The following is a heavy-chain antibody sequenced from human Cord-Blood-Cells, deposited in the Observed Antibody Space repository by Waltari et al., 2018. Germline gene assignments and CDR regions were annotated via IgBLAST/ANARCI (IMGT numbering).Heavy chain of an antibody. CDR2: INHSGST. V-gene: IGHV4-34*01. Sequence: QVQLQQWGAGLLKPSETLSLTCAVYGGSFSGYYWSWIRQPPGKGLEWIGEINHSGSTNYTPSLKSRVTISVDTSKNQFSLKLSSVTAADTAVYYCARGLGGYSYGYFDYWGQGTLVTVSS. CDR1: GGSFSGYY. J-gene: IGHJ4*02. CDR3: ARGLGGYSYGYFDY. D-gene: IGHD5-18*01.